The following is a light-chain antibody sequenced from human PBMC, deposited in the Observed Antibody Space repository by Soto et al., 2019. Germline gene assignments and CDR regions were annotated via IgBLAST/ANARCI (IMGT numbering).Light chain of an antibody. V-gene: IGKV3-20*01. CDR3: QQYGRSPPT. Sequence: EIVLTQYPGTLSLSPGERATLSCRASQSVSSNYLAWYQQKPGQAPRLLIYGASSRATGIPDRLSGSGSGTDFTLTISRLEPEDFAVYYCQQYGRSPPTFGQGTKVDIK. CDR1: QSVSSNY. CDR2: GAS. J-gene: IGKJ1*01.